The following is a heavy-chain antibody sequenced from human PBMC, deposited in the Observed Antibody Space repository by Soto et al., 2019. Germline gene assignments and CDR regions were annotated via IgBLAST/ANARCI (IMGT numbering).Heavy chain of an antibody. V-gene: IGHV1-18*01. CDR2: ISAFNGNT. D-gene: IGHD6-19*01. CDR3: ARDQQWLVPVPLNVDF. CDR1: GYTFRDYG. Sequence: QVQLVQSGAEVKKPGASVKVSCKASGYTFRDYGISWVRQAPGQGLEWMGWISAFNGNTNYTKKFQDRVTVTTDTSTTTAYMELRRLRSDDTAVYYCARDQQWLVPVPLNVDFWGPGTPVSVS. J-gene: IGHJ4*02.